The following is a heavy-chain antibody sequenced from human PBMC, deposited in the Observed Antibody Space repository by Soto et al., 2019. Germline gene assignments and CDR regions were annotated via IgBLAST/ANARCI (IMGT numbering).Heavy chain of an antibody. CDR2: INHSGST. CDR1: GGSFSGPN. V-gene: IGHV4-34*01. D-gene: IGHD3-10*01. J-gene: IGHJ5*02. CDR3: ARGWGFGFDP. Sequence: QVQLQQWGAGLLKPSETLSRACAVYGGSFSGPNWSWIRQPPGKGLEWIGEINHSGSTNYNPSLKSRVTISIDMSKNQYSLKVSSVTPADTAVYYCARGWGFGFDPWGQVILVTVSS.